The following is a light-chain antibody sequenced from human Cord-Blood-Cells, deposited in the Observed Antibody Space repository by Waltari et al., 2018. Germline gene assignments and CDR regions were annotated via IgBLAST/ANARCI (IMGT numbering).Light chain of an antibody. J-gene: IGKJ1*01. Sequence: IVLTQSPAPPSLSPGERATLSCRASQNVSSCYLAGYQQKPGQAPRLLIYGASSRATRIPNMFSGSGSGTDFTLTISRLEPDDFALYNCQQYGSSPWTFGQGTKVAIK. CDR2: GAS. V-gene: IGKV3-20*01. CDR1: QNVSSCY. CDR3: QQYGSSPWT.